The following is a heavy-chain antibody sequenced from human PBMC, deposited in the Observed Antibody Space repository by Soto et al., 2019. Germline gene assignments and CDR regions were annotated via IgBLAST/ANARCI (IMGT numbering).Heavy chain of an antibody. CDR1: GFTFSSYA. D-gene: IGHD6-19*01. Sequence: QVQLVESGGGVVQPGRSLRLSCAASGFTFSSYAMHWVRQAPGKGLEWVAVISYDGSNKYYADSVKGRFTISRDNSKNTLNLQMNSLRAEDTAVYYCARDRGSGWLDYWGQGTLVTVSS. CDR2: ISYDGSNK. J-gene: IGHJ4*02. CDR3: ARDRGSGWLDY. V-gene: IGHV3-30*04.